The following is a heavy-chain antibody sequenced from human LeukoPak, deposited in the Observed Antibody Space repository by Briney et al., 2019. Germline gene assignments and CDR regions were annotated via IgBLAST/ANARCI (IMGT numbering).Heavy chain of an antibody. V-gene: IGHV3-23*01. CDR3: AKEGYCSGGNCHRLFDY. Sequence: GGSLRLSCAASGFTFSSYAMSWVRQAPGKGLEWVSAVSGSGGTTYYADSVKGRFTISRDNSKNTLYLQMNSLRAEDTAVYYCAKEGYCSGGNCHRLFDYWGQGTLVTVSS. J-gene: IGHJ4*02. CDR2: VSGSGGTT. CDR1: GFTFSSYA. D-gene: IGHD2-15*01.